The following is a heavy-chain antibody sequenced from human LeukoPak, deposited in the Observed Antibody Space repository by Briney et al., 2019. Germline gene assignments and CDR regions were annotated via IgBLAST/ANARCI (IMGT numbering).Heavy chain of an antibody. J-gene: IGHJ1*01. CDR1: GGSFSGYY. Sequence: KPSETLSFTCAVYGGSFSGYYWSWIRQPPGKGLEWIGEINHSGSTNYNPSLKSRVTISVDTSKNQFSLKLSSVTAADTAVYYCARRGIHYCSSTSCLPYFQHWGQGTLVTVSS. CDR3: ARRGIHYCSSTSCLPYFQH. CDR2: INHSGST. V-gene: IGHV4-34*01. D-gene: IGHD2-2*01.